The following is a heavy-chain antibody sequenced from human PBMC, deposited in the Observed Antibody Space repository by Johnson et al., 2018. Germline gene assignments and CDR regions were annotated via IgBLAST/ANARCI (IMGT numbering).Heavy chain of an antibody. V-gene: IGHV3-66*02. D-gene: IGHD1-26*01. Sequence: VQLVESGGGVVQPGRSLRLSCAASGFTVSSNHMSWVRQAPGKGLEWVSVIYSGARTYYADSVKGRFTISRDNSKNTLDLQMSSLTAEDTAVYYCVSEVGAKNFDCRGQGTLVTVSS. CDR2: IYSGART. CDR1: GFTVSSNH. J-gene: IGHJ4*02. CDR3: VSEVGAKNFDC.